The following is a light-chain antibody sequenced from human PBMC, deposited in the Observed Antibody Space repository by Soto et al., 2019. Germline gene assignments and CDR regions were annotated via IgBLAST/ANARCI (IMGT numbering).Light chain of an antibody. J-gene: IGKJ1*01. CDR3: QQYSSSST. V-gene: IGKV1-5*03. CDR1: HSVSPW. Sequence: DIRMTQSPSTLSASVGGRVTITCRASHSVSPWLAWYQQKPGKAPKLLIFRTSSLQNGVPARFSGRGSGTDFFLTISNLQPDDFATDYCQQYSSSSTFGQGTRVELK. CDR2: RTS.